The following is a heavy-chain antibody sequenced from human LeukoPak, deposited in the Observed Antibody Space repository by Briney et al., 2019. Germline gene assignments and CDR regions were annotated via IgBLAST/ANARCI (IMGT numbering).Heavy chain of an antibody. CDR1: GGSIGRFY. V-gene: IGHV4-59*01. D-gene: IGHD5-12*01. CDR2: IYYSGST. CDR3: ARGLHSGYDRGGFDY. J-gene: IGHJ4*02. Sequence: SSETLSLTCTVSGGSIGRFYWSWIRQPPGKGLEWIGYIYYSGSTNYNPSLKSRVTTSVDTSKNQFSLTLSSATAADTAVYYCARGLHSGYDRGGFDYWGQGTLVTVSS.